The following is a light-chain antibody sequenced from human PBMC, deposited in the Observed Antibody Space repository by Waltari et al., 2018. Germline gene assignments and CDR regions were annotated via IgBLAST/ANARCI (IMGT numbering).Light chain of an antibody. CDR2: WAS. CDR1: QSILYSSDNENY. Sequence: DIVMTQSPDSLAVSLGERATINCKSSQSILYSSDNENYLAWYQQKPGQPPKLLIYWASTRESGVPDRFSGGGSGTDFTLTISSLQAEDVAVYYCQQYYSTPLTFGQGTKVEIK. V-gene: IGKV4-1*01. J-gene: IGKJ1*01. CDR3: QQYYSTPLT.